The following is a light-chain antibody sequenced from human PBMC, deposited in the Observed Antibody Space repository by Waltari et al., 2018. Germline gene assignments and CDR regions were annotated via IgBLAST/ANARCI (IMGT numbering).Light chain of an antibody. V-gene: IGLV1-44*01. CDR1: TSNIGSNT. CDR2: TDN. Sequence: QSVLTQPPSASGTPGQRVTISCSGSTSNIGSNTVNWYQQLPGTAPKPLMYTDNQRPSGVPDRFSGSKSGTSASLAISGLQSEDEADYYCAAWDDSLNGKIFGGGTKLTVL. J-gene: IGLJ2*01. CDR3: AAWDDSLNGKI.